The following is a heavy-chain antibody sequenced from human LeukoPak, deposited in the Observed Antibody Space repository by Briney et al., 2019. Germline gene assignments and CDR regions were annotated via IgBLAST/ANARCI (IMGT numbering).Heavy chain of an antibody. CDR1: GYTFVSYG. D-gene: IGHD3-22*01. Sequence: ASVKVSCKASGYTFVSYGITWVRQAPGQGLEWMGWISVYNGDTKYAQNLQGRVTLTTDTSTSTAYMELRSLRSEDTAVYYCASTRKTLDSSGYDHWGQGTLVTVSS. J-gene: IGHJ4*02. V-gene: IGHV1-18*04. CDR3: ASTRKTLDSSGYDH. CDR2: ISVYNGDT.